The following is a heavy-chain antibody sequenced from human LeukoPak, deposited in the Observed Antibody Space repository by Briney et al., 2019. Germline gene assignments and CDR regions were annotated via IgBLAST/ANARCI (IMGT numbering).Heavy chain of an antibody. CDR2: ISSSSDYI. CDR3: ARAITNYGYIFDY. V-gene: IGHV3-21*01. Sequence: GGSLRLSCAASGFSFSTYWMNWVRQAPGKGLEWVSSISSSSDYIYYADSVKGRFTISRDNAKNSLYLQMNSLRAEDTAVYHGARAITNYGYIFDYCGHGTLVIVSS. CDR1: GFSFSTYW. D-gene: IGHD5-24*01. J-gene: IGHJ4*01.